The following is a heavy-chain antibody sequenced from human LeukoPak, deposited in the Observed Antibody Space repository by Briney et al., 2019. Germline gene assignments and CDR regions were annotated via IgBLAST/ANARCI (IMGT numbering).Heavy chain of an antibody. CDR3: ATEGIVVVVAATGFDY. Sequence: PGGSLRLSCAASGFTFSSYWMSWVRQAPGKGLEWVANIKQDGSEEYYVDSVKGRFTISRDNAKNSLYLQMNSLRAEDTAVYYCATEGIVVVVAATGFDYWGQGTLVTVSS. D-gene: IGHD2-15*01. V-gene: IGHV3-7*01. J-gene: IGHJ4*02. CDR2: IKQDGSEE. CDR1: GFTFSSYW.